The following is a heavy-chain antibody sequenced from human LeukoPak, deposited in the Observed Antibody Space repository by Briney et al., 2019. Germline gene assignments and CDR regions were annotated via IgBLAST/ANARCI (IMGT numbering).Heavy chain of an antibody. V-gene: IGHV3-30-3*01. J-gene: IGHJ4*02. Sequence: GGSLRLSCAASGFTFSSYAMHWVRQAPGKGLEWVAVISYDGSNKYYADSVKGRFTISRDNSKNTLYLQMNSLRAEDTAVYYCAKAGGWFGELLSPYYFDYWGQGTLVTVSS. D-gene: IGHD3-10*01. CDR1: GFTFSSYA. CDR3: AKAGGWFGELLSPYYFDY. CDR2: ISYDGSNK.